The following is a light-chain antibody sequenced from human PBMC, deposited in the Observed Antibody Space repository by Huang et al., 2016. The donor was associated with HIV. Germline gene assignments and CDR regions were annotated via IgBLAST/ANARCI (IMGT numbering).Light chain of an antibody. CDR2: KAS. V-gene: IGKV1-5*03. CDR3: QQYNSYPLT. CDR1: QGISSW. J-gene: IGKJ4*01. Sequence: DIQMTQSPSTLSASVGDRVTITCRASQGISSWLAWYQQKPGKAPKFLIYKASNLESGVPSRFSGSGSGTEFTLTISSLQPDDFATYYCQQYNSYPLTFGGGTKVQIK.